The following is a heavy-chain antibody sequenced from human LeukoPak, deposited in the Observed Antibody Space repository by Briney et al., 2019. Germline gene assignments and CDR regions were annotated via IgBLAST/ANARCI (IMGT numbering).Heavy chain of an antibody. CDR2: IVVGSGNT. J-gene: IGHJ5*02. CDR3: ARDSKQWLVSTTVDWFDP. D-gene: IGHD6-19*01. V-gene: IGHV1-58*02. Sequence: ASVKVSCKASGFTFTRSAMQWVRQARGQRLEWIGWIVVGSGNTKYAQKFQERVTITRDMSTGTAYMELSSLSSEDTAVYYCARDSKQWLVSTTVDWFDPWGQGTLVTVSS. CDR1: GFTFTRSA.